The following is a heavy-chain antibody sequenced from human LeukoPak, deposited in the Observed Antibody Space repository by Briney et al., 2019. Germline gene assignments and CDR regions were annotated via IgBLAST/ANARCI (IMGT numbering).Heavy chain of an antibody. CDR2: IKQDGSEK. J-gene: IGHJ2*01. CDR1: GFTFSSYW. V-gene: IGHV3-7*03. CDR3: AKGSGTTVTTGDWYFDL. Sequence: GGSLRLSCAASGFTFSSYWMSWVRQAPEKGLEWVANIKQDGSEKYYVDSVKGRFTISRDNAKKSLYLQMNSLRAEDTALYYCAKGSGTTVTTGDWYFDLWGRGTLVTVSS. D-gene: IGHD4-17*01.